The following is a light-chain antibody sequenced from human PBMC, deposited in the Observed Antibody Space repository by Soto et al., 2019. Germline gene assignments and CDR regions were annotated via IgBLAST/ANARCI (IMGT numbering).Light chain of an antibody. V-gene: IGKV3-20*01. J-gene: IGKJ4*01. Sequence: EIVLTQSPGTLSLSPGERATLSCRASQSVSSSYLAWYQQKPGQAPRLLIYGASSRATGIPDRFSGSGSGTDFTLTISRLEPXDFAVYXXXXYGSSPLTFGGGTKVEIK. CDR3: XXYGSSPLT. CDR1: QSVSSSY. CDR2: GAS.